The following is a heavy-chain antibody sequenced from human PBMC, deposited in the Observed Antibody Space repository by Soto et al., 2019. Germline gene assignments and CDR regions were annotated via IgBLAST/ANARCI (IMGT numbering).Heavy chain of an antibody. CDR2: ISKSSSLI. CDR3: VRGDDRVD. CDR1: GFIFSSFT. D-gene: IGHD1-1*01. J-gene: IGHJ4*02. Sequence: GGSLRLSCVGSGFIFSSFTMTWVRQAPGMGLQYLASISKSSSLIYYADSVRGRFIISRDNSKDSVFLQMYSLRAEDTAMYYCVRGDDRVDWGQGTLVTVSS. V-gene: IGHV3-21*01.